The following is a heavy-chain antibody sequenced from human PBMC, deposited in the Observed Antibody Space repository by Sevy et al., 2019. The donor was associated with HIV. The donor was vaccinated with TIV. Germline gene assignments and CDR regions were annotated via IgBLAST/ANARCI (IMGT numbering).Heavy chain of an antibody. J-gene: IGHJ6*03. CDR3: ARSEKGYSGYDSPPFYYYYYYMDV. V-gene: IGHV4-61*01. CDR2: IYYSGST. Sequence: SETLSLTCTVSGGSVSSGSYYWSWIRQPPGKGLEWIGYIYYSGSTNYNPSLKSRVTISVDTSKNQFSVKLGSVTAAETAVYYCARSEKGYSGYDSPPFYYYYYYMDVWGKGTTVTVSS. CDR1: GGSVSSGSYY. D-gene: IGHD5-12*01.